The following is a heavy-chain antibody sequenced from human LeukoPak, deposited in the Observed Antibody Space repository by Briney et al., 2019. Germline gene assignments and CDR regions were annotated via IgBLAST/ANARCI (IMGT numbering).Heavy chain of an antibody. V-gene: IGHV4-59*12. CDR1: GGSIRSYH. CDR3: AREKIGTGTVLGKDYYYMDV. CDR2: IYDSGST. D-gene: IGHD3-16*01. Sequence: SETLSLTCTVSGGSIRSYHWSWIRQPPGKGLEWIGYIYDSGSTNYNPSLKSRVTISIDTSKNQFSLKLSSVTAADTAMYYCAREKIGTGTVLGKDYYYMDVWGKGTTVTVSS. J-gene: IGHJ6*03.